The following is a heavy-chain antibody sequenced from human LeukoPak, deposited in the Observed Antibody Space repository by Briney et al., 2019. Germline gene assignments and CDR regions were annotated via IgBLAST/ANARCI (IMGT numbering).Heavy chain of an antibody. D-gene: IGHD2-8*02. V-gene: IGHV3-21*01. J-gene: IGHJ4*02. CDR2: ISSSSSYI. Sequence: GGSLRLSCAASGFTFSSYGMNWVRQAPGKGLEWVSSISSSSSYIYYADSVKGRFTISRDNAKNSLYLQMNSLRVEDTAVYYCARGGVALRRFDYWGQGTLVTVSS. CDR3: ARGGVALRRFDY. CDR1: GFTFSSYG.